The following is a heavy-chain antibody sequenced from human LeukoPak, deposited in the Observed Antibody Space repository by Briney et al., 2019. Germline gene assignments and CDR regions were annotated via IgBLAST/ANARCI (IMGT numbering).Heavy chain of an antibody. V-gene: IGHV1-3*01. CDR2: INAGNGNT. Sequence: ASVKVSCKASGYTFTSYAMHWVRQAPGQSLEWMGWINAGNGNTKYSQKFQGRVTITRDTSASTAYMELSSLRSEDTAVYYCARYPLSGGSYYGSWFDPWGQGTLVTVSS. J-gene: IGHJ5*02. CDR1: GYTFTSYA. CDR3: ARYPLSGGSYYGSWFDP. D-gene: IGHD1-26*01.